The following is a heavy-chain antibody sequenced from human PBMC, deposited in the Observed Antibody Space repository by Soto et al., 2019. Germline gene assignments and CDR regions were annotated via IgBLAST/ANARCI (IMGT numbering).Heavy chain of an antibody. J-gene: IGHJ4*02. CDR2: IIPIFGTA. CDR1: GGTFSSYA. CDR3: ARGPYSGYARTHFDY. V-gene: IGHV1-69*06. Sequence: SVKVSCKASGGTFSSYAISWVRQAPGQGLEWMGGIIPIFGTANYAQKFQGRVTITADKSTSTAYMELSSLRSEDTAVYYCARGPYSGYARTHFDYWGQGTLVTVSS. D-gene: IGHD5-12*01.